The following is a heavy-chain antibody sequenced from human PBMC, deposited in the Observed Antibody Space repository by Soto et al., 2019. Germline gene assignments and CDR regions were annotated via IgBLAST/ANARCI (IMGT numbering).Heavy chain of an antibody. Sequence: GSLRLSCAASGFTFSSYAMSWVRQAPGKGLEWVSAISGSGGSTYYADSVKGRFTISRDNSKNTLYLQMNSLRAEDTAVYYCAKTREVTYYYDSSGYSGYWGQGTLVTVS. D-gene: IGHD3-22*01. J-gene: IGHJ4*02. CDR1: GFTFSSYA. CDR2: ISGSGGST. CDR3: AKTREVTYYYDSSGYSGY. V-gene: IGHV3-23*01.